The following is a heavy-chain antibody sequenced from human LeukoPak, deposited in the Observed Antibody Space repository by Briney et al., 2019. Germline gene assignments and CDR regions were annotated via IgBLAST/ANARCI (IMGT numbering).Heavy chain of an antibody. V-gene: IGHV3-7*01. D-gene: IGHD2-2*01. Sequence: GGSLRLSCAASGFTLSSYWMSWVRQAPGKGLEWVANIKQDGSEKYYVDSVKGRFTISRDNAKNSLYLQMNSLRAEDTAVYYCARSCSSTSCYAVWFDPWGQGTLVTVSS. J-gene: IGHJ5*02. CDR3: ARSCSSTSCYAVWFDP. CDR1: GFTLSSYW. CDR2: IKQDGSEK.